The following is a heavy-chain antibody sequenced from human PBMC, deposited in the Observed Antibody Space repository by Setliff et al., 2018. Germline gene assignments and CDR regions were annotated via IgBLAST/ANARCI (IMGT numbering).Heavy chain of an antibody. Sequence: PSETLSLTCTVSGGSISSHYWSWIRQPPGKGLEWIGSIYYSGSTNYNPSLKSRVTISVDTSKNQFSLKLSSVTAADTAVYYCAREDTAMATYYYGMDVWGQVTTVTVSS. V-gene: IGHV4-59*11. CDR2: IYYSGST. CDR1: GGSISSHY. J-gene: IGHJ6*02. CDR3: AREDTAMATYYYGMDV. D-gene: IGHD5-18*01.